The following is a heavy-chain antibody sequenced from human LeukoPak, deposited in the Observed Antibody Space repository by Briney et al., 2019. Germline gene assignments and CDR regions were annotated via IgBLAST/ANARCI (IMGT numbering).Heavy chain of an antibody. J-gene: IGHJ6*03. CDR2: IIPIFGTA. CDR3: ARGGAGFGELKIDYYYMDV. D-gene: IGHD3-10*01. CDR1: GGTFSSYA. V-gene: IGHV1-69*05. Sequence: SVKVSCKASGGTFSSYAISWLRQAPGQGLEWMGGIIPIFGTANYAQKFQGRVTITTDESTSTAYMELSSLRSEDSAVYYCARGGAGFGELKIDYYYMDVWGKGTTVTVSS.